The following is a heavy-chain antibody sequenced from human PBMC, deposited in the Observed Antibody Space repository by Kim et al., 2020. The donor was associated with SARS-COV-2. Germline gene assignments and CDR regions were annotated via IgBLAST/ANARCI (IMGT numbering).Heavy chain of an antibody. V-gene: IGHV4-31*02. J-gene: IGHJ6*02. CDR3: ATTVPAVYYYYYGMDV. D-gene: IGHD4-17*01. CDR2: IYYSGST. CDR1: GGSISSGGYY. Sequence: SETLSLTCTVSGGSISSGGYYWSWIRQHPGKGLEWIGYIYYSGSTYYNPSLKSRVTISVDTSKNQFSLKLSSVTAADTAVYYCATTVPAVYYYYYGMDVWGPGTTVTVSS.